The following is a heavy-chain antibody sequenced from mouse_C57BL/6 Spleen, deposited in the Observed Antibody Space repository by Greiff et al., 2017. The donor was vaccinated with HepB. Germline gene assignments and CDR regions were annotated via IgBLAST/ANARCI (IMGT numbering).Heavy chain of an antibody. V-gene: IGHV1-77*01. CDR2: IGPGSGST. Sequence: QVHVKQSGAELVKPGASVKISCKASGYTFTDYYINWVKQRPGQGLEWIGKIGPGSGSTYYNEKFKGKATLTADKSSSTAYMQLSSLTSEDSAVYFWSRPTGRSLFDYWGQGTTLTVSS. CDR3: SRPTGRSLFDY. J-gene: IGHJ2*01. CDR1: GYTFTDYY. D-gene: IGHD4-1*02.